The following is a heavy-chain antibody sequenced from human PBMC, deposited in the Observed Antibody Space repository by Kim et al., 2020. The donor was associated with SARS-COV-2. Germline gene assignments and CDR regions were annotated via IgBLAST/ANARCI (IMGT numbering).Heavy chain of an antibody. D-gene: IGHD3-10*01. Sequence: QQFQGRVTITADESTSTAYMELSSLRSEDTAVYYCARDVAYYGSGDWFDPWGQGTLVTVSS. V-gene: IGHV1-69*01. J-gene: IGHJ5*02. CDR3: ARDVAYYGSGDWFDP.